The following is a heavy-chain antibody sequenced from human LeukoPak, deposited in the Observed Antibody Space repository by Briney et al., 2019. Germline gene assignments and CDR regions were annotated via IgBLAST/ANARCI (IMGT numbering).Heavy chain of an antibody. J-gene: IGHJ6*03. CDR3: ASGRYNYGSPLYYYSYMNV. CDR2: IYHSGST. Sequence: SETLSLTCTVSGASINSGGYYWSWIRQPPGKGLEWIGYIYHSGSTSYNPSLKSRVTISVDWSKNQFSLKLNSVTVADTAVFYCASGRYNYGSPLYYYSYMNVWGKGTTVTVSS. D-gene: IGHD5-18*01. CDR1: GASINSGGYY. V-gene: IGHV4-30-2*01.